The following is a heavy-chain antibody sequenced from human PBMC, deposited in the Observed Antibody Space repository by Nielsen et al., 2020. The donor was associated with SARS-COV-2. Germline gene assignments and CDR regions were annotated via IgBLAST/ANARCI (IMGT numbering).Heavy chain of an antibody. CDR1: GLTFDDYG. V-gene: IGHV3-20*04. Sequence: GESLKISCAASGLTFDDYGMSWVRQAPGKGLEWVSGINWSGDNTGYANSMKGRFTISRDNAKNSLFLQMNSLRAEDTAFYYCARGGVLWFAELPDYWGQGTLVTVSS. CDR3: ARGGVLWFAELPDY. D-gene: IGHD3-10*01. J-gene: IGHJ4*02. CDR2: INWSGDNT.